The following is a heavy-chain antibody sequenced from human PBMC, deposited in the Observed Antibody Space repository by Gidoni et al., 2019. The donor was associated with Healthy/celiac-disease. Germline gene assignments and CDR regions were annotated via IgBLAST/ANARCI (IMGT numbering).Heavy chain of an antibody. D-gene: IGHD5-18*01. CDR3: ARPHVDTAMVHSPGAFDI. Sequence: EVQLVQSGAEVQKPGESLKISCKGSGYSFTRYCIGWVRQMPGNGLEWMGIIYPGDSDTRYSPSFQGQVTISADKSISTAYLQWSSLKASDTAMYYCARPHVDTAMVHSPGAFDIWGQGTMVTVSS. J-gene: IGHJ3*02. CDR1: GYSFTRYC. V-gene: IGHV5-51*01. CDR2: IYPGDSDT.